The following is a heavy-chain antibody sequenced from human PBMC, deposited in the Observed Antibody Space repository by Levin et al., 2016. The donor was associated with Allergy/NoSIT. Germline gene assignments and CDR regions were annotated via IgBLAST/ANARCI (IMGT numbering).Heavy chain of an antibody. Sequence: GESLKISCAASGFTFSSYAMHWVRQAPGKGLEWVAVISYDGSNKYYADSVKGRFTISRDNSKNTLYLQMNSLRAEDTAVYYCARDLAVAGTWTHYYGMDVWGQGTTVTVSS. CDR1: GFTFSSYA. CDR3: ARDLAVAGTWTHYYGMDV. D-gene: IGHD6-19*01. CDR2: ISYDGSNK. J-gene: IGHJ6*02. V-gene: IGHV3-30-3*01.